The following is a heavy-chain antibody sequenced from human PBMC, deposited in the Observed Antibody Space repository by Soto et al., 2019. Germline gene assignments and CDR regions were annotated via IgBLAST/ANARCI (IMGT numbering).Heavy chain of an antibody. CDR1: GGPVGYTSFY. CDR3: ARAPVVVVVAAMGYNWFDP. V-gene: IGHV4-39*02. J-gene: IGHJ5*02. Sequence: PSETLSLTCDVSGGPVGYTSFYWGWLHQSPGKGLEWIGTIYFSGSTYYNPSLKSRVTLSVDTSMNQFSLQLSSVTAADTAVYYCARAPVVVVVAAMGYNWFDPWGQGTLVTVSS. CDR2: IYFSGST. D-gene: IGHD2-15*01.